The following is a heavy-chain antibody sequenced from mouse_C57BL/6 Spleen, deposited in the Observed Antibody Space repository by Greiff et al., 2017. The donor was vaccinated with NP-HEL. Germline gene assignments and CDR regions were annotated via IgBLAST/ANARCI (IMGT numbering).Heavy chain of an antibody. CDR3: ARRTGSSPLWYFDV. CDR2: IDPSDSST. V-gene: IGHV1-69*01. Sequence: QVQLQQPGAELVMPGASVKLSCKASGYTFTSYWMHWVKQRPGQGLEWIGEIDPSDSSTNYNQKFKGKSTLTVDKSSSTAYMQLSSLTAEDSAVYYCARRTGSSPLWYFDVWGTGTTVTVSS. D-gene: IGHD1-1*01. J-gene: IGHJ1*03. CDR1: GYTFTSYW.